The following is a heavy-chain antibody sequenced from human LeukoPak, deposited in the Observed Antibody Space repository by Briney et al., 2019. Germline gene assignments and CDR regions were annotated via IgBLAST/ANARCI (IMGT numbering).Heavy chain of an antibody. Sequence: SQTLSLTCAVSGDSISSGGYSWSWIRQPPGKGLEWIGYIYHSGSTFYNPSLESRVTISVDRSKNQFSLKLSSVTAADTAVYYCARGGDGHNYLDYWGQGTLVTVSS. D-gene: IGHD5-24*01. CDR2: IYHSGST. J-gene: IGHJ4*02. V-gene: IGHV4-30-2*01. CDR1: GDSISSGGYS. CDR3: ARGGDGHNYLDY.